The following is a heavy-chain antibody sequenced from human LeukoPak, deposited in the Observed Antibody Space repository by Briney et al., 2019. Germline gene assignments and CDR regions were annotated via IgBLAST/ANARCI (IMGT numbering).Heavy chain of an antibody. CDR3: AKDGDGYGALFDY. J-gene: IGHJ4*02. CDR1: GFNFSISY. V-gene: IGHV3-23*01. Sequence: GGSLRLSCTASGFNFSISYMMWVRQAPGEGLEWVSAISGSGGSTYYADSVKGRFTISRDNSKNTLYLQTNSLRAEDTAVYYCAKDGDGYGALFDYWGQGTLVTVSS. CDR2: ISGSGGST. D-gene: IGHD5-24*01.